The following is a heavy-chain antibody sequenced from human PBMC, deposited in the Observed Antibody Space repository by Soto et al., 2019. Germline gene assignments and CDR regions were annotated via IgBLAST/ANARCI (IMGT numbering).Heavy chain of an antibody. CDR1: GFIFSGYS. J-gene: IGHJ4*02. D-gene: IGHD3-9*01. V-gene: IGHV3-48*01. Sequence: PGGSLRLSCAASGFIFSGYSMNWVRQAPGKGLEWISYINSGSSSIYYSDSVKGRFTISRDNAKNSLFLQMNSLRAEDTAVYYCSKDRSSRYLVGLYFDLWGPGSLVTVS. CDR2: INSGSSSI. CDR3: SKDRSSRYLVGLYFDL.